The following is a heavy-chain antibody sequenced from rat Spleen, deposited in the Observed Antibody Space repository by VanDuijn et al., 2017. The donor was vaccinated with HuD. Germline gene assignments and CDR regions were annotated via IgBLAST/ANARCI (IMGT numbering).Heavy chain of an antibody. CDR2: ITNTGGNI. D-gene: IGHD1-1*01. V-gene: IGHV5-31*01. CDR3: TRENYDSGGY. J-gene: IGHJ2*01. CDR1: GFTFNKYW. Sequence: EVQLVESGGGLVQPGRSLKLSCVASGFTFNKYWMNWIRQAPGKGLEWVGSITNTGGNIYYPDSVKGRFTSSRENVQNTLYLQMNSLRSEDTAMYCCTRENYDSGGYWGQGVMVTVSS.